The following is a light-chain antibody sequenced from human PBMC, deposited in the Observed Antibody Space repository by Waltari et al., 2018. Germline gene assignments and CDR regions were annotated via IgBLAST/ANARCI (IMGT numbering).Light chain of an antibody. Sequence: NFILTQTHSVSESPGKTVTISCTRSSGSIGSSYVQWYQPRPGSAPTTVVYEDYQRPSGVPEVFSGSIDSSSNSAYVTISGLKPEDEADYYCQSYDNDNVVFGGGTRLTVL. CDR2: EDY. CDR1: SGSIGSSY. V-gene: IGLV6-57*03. J-gene: IGLJ3*02. CDR3: QSYDNDNVV.